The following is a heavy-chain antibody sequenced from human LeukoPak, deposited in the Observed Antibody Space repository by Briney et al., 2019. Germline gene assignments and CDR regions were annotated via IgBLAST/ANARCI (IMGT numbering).Heavy chain of an antibody. CDR2: IYYTEST. CDR3: AKMGVVRKVILYYYIDV. Sequence: KTSETLSLTCTVSGDSMSGYYWSWIRQSPGKGLEMIGYIYYTESTNYNPSLKSRVTISVDTSMNQFSLRLTSVTAADTAIYYCAKMGVVRKVILYYYIDVWGKGTTVTISS. CDR1: GDSMSGYY. D-gene: IGHD3-3*01. V-gene: IGHV4-59*01. J-gene: IGHJ6*03.